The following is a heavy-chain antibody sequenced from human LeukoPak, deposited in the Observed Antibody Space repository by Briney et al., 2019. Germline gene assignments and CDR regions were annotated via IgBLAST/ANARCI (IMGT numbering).Heavy chain of an antibody. CDR3: ARVKYSSSSGSDAFDI. CDR2: INHSGST. CDR1: GGTFSGYY. D-gene: IGHD6-6*01. V-gene: IGHV4-34*01. Sequence: SETVSLTCAVYGGTFSGYYWSWIRQPPGRGLEWIGEINHSGSTNYNPSLKSRVTISVDTSKNQFSLKLSSVTAADTAVYYCARVKYSSSSGSDAFDIWGQGTIVTVSS. J-gene: IGHJ3*02.